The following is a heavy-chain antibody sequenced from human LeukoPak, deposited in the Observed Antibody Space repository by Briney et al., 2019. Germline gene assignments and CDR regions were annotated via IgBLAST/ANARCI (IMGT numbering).Heavy chain of an antibody. CDR1: GYSISSGYY. V-gene: IGHV4-38-2*01. J-gene: IGHJ4*02. CDR2: IYHSVST. Sequence: SETLSLTCAVSGYSISSGYYWGWIRQPPGKGLEWIGSIYHSVSTYYNPSLKSRVTISVDSSKNQFSLKLSSVTAADTAGYYCARHGHYDFWSGYYGLYYWGQGTLVTVSS. CDR3: ARHGHYDFWSGYYGLYY. D-gene: IGHD3-3*01.